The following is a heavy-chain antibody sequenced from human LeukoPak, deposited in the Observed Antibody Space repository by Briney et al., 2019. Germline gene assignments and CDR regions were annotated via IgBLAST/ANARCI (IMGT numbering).Heavy chain of an antibody. J-gene: IGHJ4*02. V-gene: IGHV5-51*01. Sequence: PGESLKICCNCSGYSFTSDXXGWGXQMPGXXLEWXXLIYPGDSDPRYSPSFQAQLTIPADKSISTAYLQWTSMKASDTAMYSCARYDPPSGDYAGYWGQGTLVTVSS. CDR1: GYSFTSDX. CDR3: ARYDPPSGDYAGY. CDR2: IYPGDSDP. D-gene: IGHD4-17*01.